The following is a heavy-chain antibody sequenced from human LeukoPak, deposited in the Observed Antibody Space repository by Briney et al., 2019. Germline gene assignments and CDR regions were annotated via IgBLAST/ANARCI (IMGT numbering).Heavy chain of an antibody. V-gene: IGHV1-18*01. Sequence: ASVKVSCKASGYTFTSYVINWLRQAPGQGLEWMGWISSYNGNTNYAQNLQGRVTMTTDTSMSTAYMELRSLRSDDTAMYYCATGTGTTGIDYWGQGTLVTVSS. CDR2: ISSYNGNT. D-gene: IGHD1-1*01. J-gene: IGHJ4*02. CDR1: GYTFTSYV. CDR3: ATGTGTTGIDY.